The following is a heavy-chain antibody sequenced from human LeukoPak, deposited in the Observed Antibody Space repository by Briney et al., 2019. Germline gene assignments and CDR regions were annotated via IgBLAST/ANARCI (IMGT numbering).Heavy chain of an antibody. CDR3: ATAGTWGP. CDR2: FDPEDGET. J-gene: IGHJ5*02. D-gene: IGHD3-16*01. CDR1: GYTFTGYY. V-gene: IGHV1-24*01. Sequence: ASVKVSCKASGYTFTGYYMHWVRQAPGKGLEWMGGFDPEDGETIYAQKFQGRVTMTEDTSTDTAYMELSSLRSEDTAVYYCATAGTWGPWGQGTLVTVSS.